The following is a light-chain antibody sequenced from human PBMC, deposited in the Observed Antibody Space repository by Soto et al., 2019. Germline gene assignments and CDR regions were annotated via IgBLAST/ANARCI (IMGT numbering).Light chain of an antibody. J-gene: IGKJ5*01. Sequence: DIVMTQPPISLPVTPGEPASISCRASQSLLHSNGYNYLDWYLQKPGPSPQPLIYSASNRASGVPDRFSGIGSSTNCTLKRSRVEVDDVGVYHGMQALQSPPGNTFGQGTRLEIK. V-gene: IGKV2-28*01. CDR3: MQALQSPPGNT. CDR1: QSLLHSNGYNY. CDR2: SAS.